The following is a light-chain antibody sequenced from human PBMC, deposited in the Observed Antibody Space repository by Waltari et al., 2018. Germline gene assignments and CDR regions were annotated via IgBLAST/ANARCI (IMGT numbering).Light chain of an antibody. J-gene: IGKJ3*01. CDR2: EAS. CDR3: QQFNTYPIP. CDR1: QGISTW. Sequence: DIQMTKSPSPLSASVGERVTLTCRASQGISTWLAWYQQKPGKAPKLLIYEASSLEKGVPSRFSGSGSGTEFTLTISSLQPDDFATYYCQQFNTYPIPFGRGTKVDIK. V-gene: IGKV1-5*03.